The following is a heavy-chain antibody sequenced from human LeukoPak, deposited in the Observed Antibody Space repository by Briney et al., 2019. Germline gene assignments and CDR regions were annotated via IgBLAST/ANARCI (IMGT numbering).Heavy chain of an antibody. V-gene: IGHV4-4*02. J-gene: IGHJ6*03. Sequence: PSGTLSLTCTVSGASVSRNWWSWVRQPPGKGLEWIGEIHRSGGTNYNPSLKSRVTMSLDNSNNHFSLKLSSVTAADTAVYYCARVAGLRYYMDAWGKGTTVTVSS. D-gene: IGHD6-13*01. CDR3: ARVAGLRYYMDA. CDR1: GASVSRNW. CDR2: IHRSGGT.